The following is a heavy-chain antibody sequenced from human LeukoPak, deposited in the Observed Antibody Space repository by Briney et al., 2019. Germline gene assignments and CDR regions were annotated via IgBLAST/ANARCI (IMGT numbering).Heavy chain of an antibody. D-gene: IGHD3-10*01. CDR1: GFTFSDYS. CDR2: ISGSGSYI. V-gene: IGHV3-21*04. Sequence: GGSLRLSCAASGFTFSDYSMNWVRQTPRKGLEWVSCISGSGSYIYCADSVKGRFTISRDNSKNTLYLQMNSVRAEDTAVYYCEWFGELLGYYYYMDVWGKGTTVTISS. J-gene: IGHJ6*03. CDR3: EWFGELLGYYYYMDV.